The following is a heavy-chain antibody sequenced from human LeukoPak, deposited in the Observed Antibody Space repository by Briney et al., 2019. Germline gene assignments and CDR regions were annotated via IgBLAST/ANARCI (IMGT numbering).Heavy chain of an antibody. CDR2: ISSSGSTI. V-gene: IGHV3-11*01. CDR1: GFTFSSYW. Sequence: GGSLRLSCAASGFTFSSYWMSWIRQAPGKGLEWVSYISSSGSTIYYADSVKGRFTISRDNAKNSLYLQMNSLRAEDTAVYYCARDRVHGSGSYYVHWGQGTLVTVSS. D-gene: IGHD3-10*01. CDR3: ARDRVHGSGSYYVH. J-gene: IGHJ4*02.